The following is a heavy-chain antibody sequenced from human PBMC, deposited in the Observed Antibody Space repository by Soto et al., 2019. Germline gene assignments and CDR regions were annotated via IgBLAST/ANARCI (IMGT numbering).Heavy chain of an antibody. CDR3: AHNIGGDYVYGFDF. V-gene: IGHV2-5*02. CDR1: GISLTTSGEG. Sequence: QIALKESGPTLVKPTQTLTLTCTFSGISLTTSGEGVGWVRQPPGKGLEWVALVYGDGDKSYLTSLKSRLTITKDTSKNQVVLTMTNMDPVDTGTYFCAHNIGGDYVYGFDFWGQGTKVTVSS. J-gene: IGHJ3*01. D-gene: IGHD3-16*01. CDR2: VYGDGDK.